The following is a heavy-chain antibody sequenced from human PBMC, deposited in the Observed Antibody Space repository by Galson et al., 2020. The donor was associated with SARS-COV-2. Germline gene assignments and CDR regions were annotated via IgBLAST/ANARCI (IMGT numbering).Heavy chain of an antibody. CDR1: GFTFSDYQ. D-gene: IGHD6-19*01. CDR2: ITRDGSLT. J-gene: IGHJ4*02. CDR3: ARAPRVSSGWPIFDY. V-gene: IGHV3-11*01. Sequence: GGSLRLSCAASGFTFSDYQMSWIRQAPGKGLEWISHITRDGSLTYYADSVKGRFTISRDNAKSSLYLQMNSLRVEDTAVYYCARAPRVSSGWPIFDYWGQGTLVPVSS.